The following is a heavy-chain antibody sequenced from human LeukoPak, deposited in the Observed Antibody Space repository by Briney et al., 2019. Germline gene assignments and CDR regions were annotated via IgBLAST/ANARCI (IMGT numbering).Heavy chain of an antibody. D-gene: IGHD7-27*01. CDR1: GFTFSTYY. CDR2: ISSSSIYI. V-gene: IGHV3-21*01. CDR3: ARHSAEKYTGAYGWAPPDDY. J-gene: IGHJ4*02. Sequence: GGSLRLSCAASGFTFSTYYMNWVRQAPGKGLEWVSSISSSSIYIYYADSVKGRFTISRDNAKNTLYLQMNSLRTEDTAVYYCARHSAEKYTGAYGWAPPDDYWGQGTLVTVSS.